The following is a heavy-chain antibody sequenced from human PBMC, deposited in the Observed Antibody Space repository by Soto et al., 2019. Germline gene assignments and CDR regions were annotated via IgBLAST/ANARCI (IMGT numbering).Heavy chain of an antibody. CDR1: GYSFTSYW. Sequence: PGASLKISCKGSGYSFTSYWIGWVRQMPGKGLEWMGIIYPGDSDTRYSPYFQGKVTISADKSISTAYLQWSSLKASDTAMNNSARGSWVYAFDIWGQGTMVTVSS. CDR3: ARGSWVYAFDI. D-gene: IGHD3-16*01. V-gene: IGHV5-51*01. CDR2: IYPGDSDT. J-gene: IGHJ3*02.